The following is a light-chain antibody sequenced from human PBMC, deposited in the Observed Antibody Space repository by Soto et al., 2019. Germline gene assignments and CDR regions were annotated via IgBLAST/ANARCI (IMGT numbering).Light chain of an antibody. CDR1: SSDVCGYNY. CDR2: DVS. V-gene: IGLV2-14*01. CDR3: TSYTSSSTLVV. J-gene: IGLJ2*01. Sequence: QSALTQPASVSGSPGQSITISCTGTSSDVCGYNYVSWYQQHPGKAPKLMIYDVSNRPSGVSNRFSVSKSGNTASLTISGLQAEDEADYSCTSYTSSSTLVVFGGGTKVTVL.